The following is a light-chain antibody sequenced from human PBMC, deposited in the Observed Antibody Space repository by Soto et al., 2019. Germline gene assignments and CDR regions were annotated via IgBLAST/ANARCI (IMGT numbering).Light chain of an antibody. CDR3: LAWDDSLNGNL. Sequence: QSVLTQPPSVSGAPGQRVTISCTGSSSNIGAGYDVHWYQQLPGTAPKLLIYGNSNRPSGVPDRFSGSKSGTSASLAITGLQAEDEADYYCLAWDDSLNGNLFGTGTKVTVL. J-gene: IGLJ1*01. V-gene: IGLV1-40*01. CDR2: GNS. CDR1: SSNIGAGYD.